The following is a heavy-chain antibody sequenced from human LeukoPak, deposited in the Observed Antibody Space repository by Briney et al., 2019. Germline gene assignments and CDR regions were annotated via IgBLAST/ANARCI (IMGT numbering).Heavy chain of an antibody. CDR2: IYSGGRI. D-gene: IGHD4-23*01. Sequence: GGSLRLSCAASGFIVSNNYMGWVRQAPGKGLEGVAMIYSGGRIYYADSVKGRFIISRDNSKNTLYLQMNSLRAEDTAVYYCARERAIHGGNEEPLFDYWGQGTLVTVSS. J-gene: IGHJ4*02. V-gene: IGHV3-53*01. CDR3: ARERAIHGGNEEPLFDY. CDR1: GFIVSNNY.